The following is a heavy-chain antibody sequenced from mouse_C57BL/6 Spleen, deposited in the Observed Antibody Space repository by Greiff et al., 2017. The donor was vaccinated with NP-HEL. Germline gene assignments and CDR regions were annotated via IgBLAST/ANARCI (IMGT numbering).Heavy chain of an antibody. CDR2: FHPYNDDT. V-gene: IGHV1-47*01. Sequence: QVNLKVSGAELVKPGASVKMSCKASGYTFTTYPIEWMKQNHGKSLEWIGNFHPYNDDTKYNEKVKGKATLTAEKSSSTVYLELSRLASDDSAVYYCTRGDDYDGFAYWGQGTLVTVSA. CDR1: GYTFTTYP. CDR3: TRGDDYDGFAY. D-gene: IGHD2-4*01. J-gene: IGHJ3*01.